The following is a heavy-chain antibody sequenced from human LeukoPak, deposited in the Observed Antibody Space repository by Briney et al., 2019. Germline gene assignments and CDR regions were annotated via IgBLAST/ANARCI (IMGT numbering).Heavy chain of an antibody. CDR3: ARAWGYCSSTSCYGDYYYYGMDV. CDR1: GFTFSSYW. J-gene: IGHJ6*02. D-gene: IGHD2-2*01. V-gene: IGHV3-7*03. Sequence: PGVSLRLSCAASGFTFSSYWMSWVRQAPGKGLEWVANIKQDGSEKYYVDSVKGRFTISRDNAKNSLYLQMNSLRAEDTAVYYCARAWGYCSSTSCYGDYYYYGMDVWGQGTTVTVSS. CDR2: IKQDGSEK.